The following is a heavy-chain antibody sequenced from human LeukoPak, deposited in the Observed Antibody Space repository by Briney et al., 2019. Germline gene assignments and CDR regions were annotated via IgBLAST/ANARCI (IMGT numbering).Heavy chain of an antibody. D-gene: IGHD2-2*01. CDR2: FDPEDGET. Sequence: ASVKVSCKVSGYTLTELSMHWVRQAPGKGLEWMGGFDPEDGETIYAQKFQGRVTMTEDTSTDTAYMELGSLRSEDTAVYYCARQLLSWRGDYYYQYYMDVWGKGTTVTVSS. CDR1: GYTLTELS. V-gene: IGHV1-24*01. CDR3: ARQLLSWRGDYYYQYYMDV. J-gene: IGHJ6*03.